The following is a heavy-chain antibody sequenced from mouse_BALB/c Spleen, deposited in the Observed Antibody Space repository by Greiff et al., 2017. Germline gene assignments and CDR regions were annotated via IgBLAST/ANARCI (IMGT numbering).Heavy chain of an antibody. Sequence: EVKLMESGGGLVKPGGSLKLSCAASGFTFSSYTMSWVRQTPEKRLEWVATISSGGGNTYYPDSVKGRFTISRDNAKNNLYLQMSSLRSEDTALYYCASYGNYGFAYWGQGTLVTVSA. CDR1: GFTFSSYT. CDR3: ASYGNYGFAY. D-gene: IGHD2-1*01. V-gene: IGHV5-9*03. J-gene: IGHJ3*01. CDR2: ISSGGGNT.